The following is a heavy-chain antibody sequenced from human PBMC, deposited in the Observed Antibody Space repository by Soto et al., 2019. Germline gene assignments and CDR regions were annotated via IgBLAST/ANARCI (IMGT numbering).Heavy chain of an antibody. CDR2: ISGSGGST. CDR3: AKDLSLYCGGDCYSFDY. Sequence: EVQLLESGGGLVQPGGSLRLSCAASGFTFSSYAMSWVRQAPGKGLEWVSAISGSGGSTYYADSVKGRFTISRDNSKNTLYLQMNSLGAEDTAVYYCAKDLSLYCGGDCYSFDYWGQGTLVTVSS. D-gene: IGHD2-21*02. J-gene: IGHJ4*02. CDR1: GFTFSSYA. V-gene: IGHV3-23*01.